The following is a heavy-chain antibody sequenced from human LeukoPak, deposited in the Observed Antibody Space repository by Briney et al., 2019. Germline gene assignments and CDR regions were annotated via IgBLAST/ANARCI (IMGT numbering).Heavy chain of an antibody. CDR2: IYYSGST. Sequence: PSETLSLTCTVSGGSINSYYWNWIRQPPGKGLEWIGDIYYSGSTNYNPSFKSRVTISVDTSKNQFSLKLTSVIAADTAVYYCSRVGYYYDHGPMDVWGKGTTVTVSS. CDR3: SRVGYYYDHGPMDV. J-gene: IGHJ6*03. D-gene: IGHD3-3*01. CDR1: GGSINSYY. V-gene: IGHV4-59*01.